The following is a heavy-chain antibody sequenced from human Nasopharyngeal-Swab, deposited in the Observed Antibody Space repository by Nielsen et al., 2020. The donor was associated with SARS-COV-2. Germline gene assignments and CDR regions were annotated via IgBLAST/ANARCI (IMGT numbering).Heavy chain of an antibody. CDR2: FDPEDGET. J-gene: IGHJ3*02. D-gene: IGHD2-2*01. CDR1: AYTLTELS. V-gene: IGHV1-24*01. CDR3: ATSPVVPAARDDAFDI. Sequence: ASVKVSCKVSAYTLTELSMHWVRQAPAKGLEWMGGFDPEDGETIYAQKFQGRVTMTEDTSTDTAYMELSSLRSEDTAVYYCATSPVVPAARDDAFDIWGQGTMVTVSS.